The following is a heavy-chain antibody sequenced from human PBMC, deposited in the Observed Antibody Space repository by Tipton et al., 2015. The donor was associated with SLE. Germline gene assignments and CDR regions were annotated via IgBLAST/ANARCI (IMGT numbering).Heavy chain of an antibody. Sequence: SLRLSCAASGFTFSSYEMSWVRQAPGKGLEWVAVISYDGSNKYYADSVKGRFTISRDNSKNTLYLQMNSLRAEDTAVYYCAKDLGNSFHYSSGCFDYWGQGTLVTVSS. J-gene: IGHJ4*02. CDR1: GFTFSSYE. D-gene: IGHD6-19*01. CDR3: AKDLGNSFHYSSGCFDY. CDR2: ISYDGSNK. V-gene: IGHV3-30*18.